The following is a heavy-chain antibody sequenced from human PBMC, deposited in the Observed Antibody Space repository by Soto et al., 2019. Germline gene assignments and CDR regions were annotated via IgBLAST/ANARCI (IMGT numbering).Heavy chain of an antibody. J-gene: IGHJ4*02. CDR3: ARAIYDFWSGYPGYSFDY. V-gene: IGHV1-18*01. CDR2: ISAYNGNT. Sequence: ASVKVSCKASGYTFTSYGISWVRQAPGQGLEWMGWISAYNGNTNYAQKLQGRVTMTTDTSTSTAYMELRSLRSDDTAVYYFARAIYDFWSGYPGYSFDYWGQGTLVTVSS. D-gene: IGHD3-3*01. CDR1: GYTFTSYG.